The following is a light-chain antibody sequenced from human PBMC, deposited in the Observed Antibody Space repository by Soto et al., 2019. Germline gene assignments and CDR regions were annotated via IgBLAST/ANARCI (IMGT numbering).Light chain of an antibody. CDR1: QRFGSSN. CDR2: STS. V-gene: IGKV3-20*01. CDR3: QQYGNSPWT. J-gene: IGKJ1*01. Sequence: EIVLTQSPGTLSLSPGERGTLSCRASQRFGSSNLAWYQQKPGQAPRLLIYSTSSRATGIPDRFSGSGSGTDFTLTISRLEPEDFAVYYCQQYGNSPWTFGQGNKVDIK.